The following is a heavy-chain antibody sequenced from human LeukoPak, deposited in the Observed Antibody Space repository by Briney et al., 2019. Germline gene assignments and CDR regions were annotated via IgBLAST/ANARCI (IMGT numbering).Heavy chain of an antibody. CDR2: INRAGTTS. V-gene: IGHV3-11*01. J-gene: IGHJ2*01. D-gene: IGHD2-2*01. CDR3: ARGPAAMDWYFDF. CDR1: GFIFSDHC. Sequence: GGSLRLSCAASGFIFSDHCMNWVRQAPGKGLEWVSYINRAGTTSFYADSVKGRFTVSRDNAKNSLYLEVTNLRAEGTGLYYCARGPAAMDWYFDFWGRGTLVTVSS.